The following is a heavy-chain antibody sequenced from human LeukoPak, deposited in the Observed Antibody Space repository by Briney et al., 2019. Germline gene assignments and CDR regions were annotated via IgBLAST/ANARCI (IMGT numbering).Heavy chain of an antibody. V-gene: IGHV4-59*01. D-gene: IGHD3-22*01. Sequence: PSETLSLTCTVSGGSISSYYWSWIRQPPGKGLEWIGYIYYSWSTNYNPSLKSRVTISVDTSKNQFSLKLSSVTAADTAVYYCARVTYYYDSSGYNNAFDIWGQGTMVTVSS. CDR3: ARVTYYYDSSGYNNAFDI. CDR2: IYYSWST. CDR1: GGSISSYY. J-gene: IGHJ3*02.